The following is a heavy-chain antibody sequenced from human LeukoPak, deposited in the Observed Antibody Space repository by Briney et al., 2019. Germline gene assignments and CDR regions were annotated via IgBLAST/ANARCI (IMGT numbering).Heavy chain of an antibody. CDR2: IRSAAYDGTA. V-gene: IGHV3-49*03. CDR1: GFTFRDNA. CDR3: ASATLRFCSGSSCFTRDWYFHL. Sequence: QPGRSLRLSCAGSGFTFRDNAMGWFRQAPGKGLEWVGFIRSAAYDGTAVYAASVTGRFIVSRDDSKNIADLQMNSLKTEDTAVYYCASATLRFCSGSSCFTRDWYFHLWGRGTLVTVSS. J-gene: IGHJ2*01. D-gene: IGHD2-2*02.